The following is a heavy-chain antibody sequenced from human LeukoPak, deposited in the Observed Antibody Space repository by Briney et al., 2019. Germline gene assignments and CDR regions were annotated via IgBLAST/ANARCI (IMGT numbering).Heavy chain of an antibody. V-gene: IGHV3-30*03. Sequence: QPGRSLRLSCAASGFTFSYYGMHWVRQAPGKGLEWVAVISYDGSNKYYGDSVKGRFTISRDNSKNTLYLQMNSLRAEDTAVYYCARDKGQWLVEGAFDIWGQGTMVTVSS. J-gene: IGHJ3*02. D-gene: IGHD6-19*01. CDR1: GFTFSYYG. CDR2: ISYDGSNK. CDR3: ARDKGQWLVEGAFDI.